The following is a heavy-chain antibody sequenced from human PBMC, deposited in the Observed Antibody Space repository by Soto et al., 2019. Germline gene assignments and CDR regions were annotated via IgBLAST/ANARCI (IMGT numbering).Heavy chain of an antibody. J-gene: IGHJ6*03. D-gene: IGHD3-16*01. Sequence: ASVKISCKASGYTFTSYAMHWVRQAPGQRLEWMGWINAGNGNTKYSQKFQGRVTITRDTSASTAYMELSSLRSEDTAVYYCARVGGVTYYYYYMDVWGKGTTVTVSS. V-gene: IGHV1-3*01. CDR3: ARVGGVTYYYYYMDV. CDR1: GYTFTSYA. CDR2: INAGNGNT.